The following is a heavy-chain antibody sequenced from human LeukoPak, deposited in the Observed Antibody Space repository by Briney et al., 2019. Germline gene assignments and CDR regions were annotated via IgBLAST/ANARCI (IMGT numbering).Heavy chain of an antibody. CDR3: ASSPCKGYGWFDP. V-gene: IGHV1-18*01. D-gene: IGHD2-15*01. CDR1: AYTFTIYG. CDR2: ISAYNGNT. J-gene: IGHJ5*02. Sequence: ASVTVSFKASAYTFTIYGISWVRQAPGQGLEWMGWISAYNGNTNYAQKLQGRVTITTDTSTSTDYMELRRLRSDDTAVYYCASSPCKGYGWFDPWGQGTLVTVS.